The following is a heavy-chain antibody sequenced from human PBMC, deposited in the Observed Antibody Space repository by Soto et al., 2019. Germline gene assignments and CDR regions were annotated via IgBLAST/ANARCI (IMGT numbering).Heavy chain of an antibody. Sequence: EVQLVESGGGLVQPGGSLRLSCAASGFTFSSYEMNWVRQAPGKGLEWVSYISSSGSTIYYADSVKGRFTISRDNAKNSLCLQMNSLRAEDTAVYYCAILGEITIFGVVIMNYGMDVWGQGTTVTVSS. CDR3: AILGEITIFGVVIMNYGMDV. CDR2: ISSSGSTI. J-gene: IGHJ6*02. D-gene: IGHD3-3*01. V-gene: IGHV3-48*03. CDR1: GFTFSSYE.